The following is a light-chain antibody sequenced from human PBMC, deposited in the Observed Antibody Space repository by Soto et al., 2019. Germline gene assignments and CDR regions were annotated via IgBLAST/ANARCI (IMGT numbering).Light chain of an antibody. CDR2: DAS. Sequence: DIHMTQSPVTLSASVGDRVTITCRASQNISTLLAWYQQKPGEAPNVLIYDASSLESGVPTTFSGSGSGTDFTLIISRLQPDDFATYYCQQYNSYSTFGQGTRLEIK. J-gene: IGKJ5*01. V-gene: IGKV1-5*01. CDR3: QQYNSYST. CDR1: QNISTL.